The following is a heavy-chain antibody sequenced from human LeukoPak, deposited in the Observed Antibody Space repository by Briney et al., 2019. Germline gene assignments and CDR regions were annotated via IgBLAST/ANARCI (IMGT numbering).Heavy chain of an antibody. J-gene: IGHJ1*01. Sequence: GTSVKVSCKASGFTFTSSAVQWVRQARGQRLEWIGWIVVGSGKINYEQKFQERVTITRDMSISTVYMELSSLRSEDTAVHYCAAAQNYYGSGREYFQHWGQGTLVTVSS. D-gene: IGHD3-10*01. CDR3: AAAQNYYGSGREYFQH. V-gene: IGHV1-58*01. CDR1: GFTFTSSA. CDR2: IVVGSGKI.